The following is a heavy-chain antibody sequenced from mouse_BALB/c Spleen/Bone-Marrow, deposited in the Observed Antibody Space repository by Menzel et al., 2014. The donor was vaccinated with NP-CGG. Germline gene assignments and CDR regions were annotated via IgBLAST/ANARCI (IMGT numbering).Heavy chain of an antibody. CDR2: INPNNGGT. CDR1: GYTFTNYF. CDR3: TRSGPGFAY. V-gene: IGHV1-53*01. J-gene: IGHJ3*01. Sequence: VQRVESGAELVKPGASVKLSCKASGYTFTNYFMNWVKQRPGQGLEWIGEINPNNGGTNFNENFKSKATLTLDKSSSTAYMQLSSLTSEDSAVYYCTRSGPGFAYWGHGTLVTVSA.